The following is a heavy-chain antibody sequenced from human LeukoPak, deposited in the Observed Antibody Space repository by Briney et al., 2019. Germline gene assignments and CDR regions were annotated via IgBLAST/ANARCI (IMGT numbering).Heavy chain of an antibody. CDR2: ISGDGGST. Sequence: GGSLRLSCAASGFTFDDYAMHWVRQAPGKGLEWVSLISGDGGSTYYADSVKGRFTISRDNSKNSLYLQMNSLRTEDTALYYCAKDIRYYDSSGYYYGGAFDIWGQGTTVTVSS. D-gene: IGHD3-22*01. J-gene: IGHJ3*02. CDR3: AKDIRYYDSSGYYYGGAFDI. CDR1: GFTFDDYA. V-gene: IGHV3-43*02.